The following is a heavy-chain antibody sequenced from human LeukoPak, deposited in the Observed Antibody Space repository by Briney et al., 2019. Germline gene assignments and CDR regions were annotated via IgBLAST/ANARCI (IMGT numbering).Heavy chain of an antibody. CDR3: ARDHLSVWFGELFPNWFDP. Sequence: SETLSLTCTVSGGSISSSSYYWGWIRQPPGKGLEWIGSIYYSGSTYYNPSLKSRVTISVDTSKNQFSLKLSSVTAADTAVYYCARDHLSVWFGELFPNWFDPWGQGTLVTVSS. D-gene: IGHD3-10*01. CDR1: GGSISSSSYY. V-gene: IGHV4-39*07. J-gene: IGHJ5*02. CDR2: IYYSGST.